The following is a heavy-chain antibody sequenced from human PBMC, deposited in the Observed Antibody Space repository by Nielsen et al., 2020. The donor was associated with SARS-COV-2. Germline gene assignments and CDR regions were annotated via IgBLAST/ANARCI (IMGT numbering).Heavy chain of an antibody. V-gene: IGHV3-33*01. Sequence: GGSLRLSCAASGFTFSSYGMHWVRQAPGKGLEWVAVIWYDGSNKYYADSVKGRFTISRDNSKNTLYLQMNSLRAEDTAVYYCARDALDSSSWYGGYFDYWGQGTLVTASS. CDR1: GFTFSSYG. J-gene: IGHJ4*02. D-gene: IGHD6-13*01. CDR3: ARDALDSSSWYGGYFDY. CDR2: IWYDGSNK.